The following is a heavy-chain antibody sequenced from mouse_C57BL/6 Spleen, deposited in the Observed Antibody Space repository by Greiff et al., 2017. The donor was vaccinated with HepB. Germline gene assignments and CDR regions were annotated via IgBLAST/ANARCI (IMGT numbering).Heavy chain of an antibody. D-gene: IGHD2-4*01. V-gene: IGHV2-2*01. J-gene: IGHJ3*01. CDR1: GFSLTSYG. Sequence: QVQLKESGPGLVQPSQSLSITCTVSGFSLTSYGVHWVRQSPGKGLEWLGVIWSGGSTDYNAAFITSLSIIKDNSKSQIFFKKNSLLADDTAIYYCARKGPGDYCFAYWGQGTLVTVSA. CDR2: IWSGGST. CDR3: ARKGPGDYCFAY.